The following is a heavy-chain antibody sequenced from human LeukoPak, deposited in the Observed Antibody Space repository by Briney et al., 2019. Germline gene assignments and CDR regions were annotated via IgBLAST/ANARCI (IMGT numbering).Heavy chain of an antibody. Sequence: GGSLRLSCAASEFNVSNYWMHWIRQAPGTGPMWVSRINGDGSDTKYADSVKGRLTISRDNAKNTLYLHMNSLRAEDTALYWCARWDTGMAAFVLWGQGTLVTVSS. CDR2: INGDGSDT. CDR1: EFNVSNYW. CDR3: ARWDTGMAAFVL. J-gene: IGHJ4*02. V-gene: IGHV3-74*03. D-gene: IGHD5-18*01.